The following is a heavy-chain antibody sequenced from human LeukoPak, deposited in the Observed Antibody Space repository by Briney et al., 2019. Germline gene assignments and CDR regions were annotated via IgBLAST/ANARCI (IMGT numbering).Heavy chain of an antibody. CDR2: IYYSGST. V-gene: IGHV4-59*01. Sequence: SETLSLTCTVSGGSISSYYWSWIRQPPGEGLEWIGYIYYSGSTNYNPSLKSRVTISVDTSKNQFSLKLSSVTAADTAVYYCARVSSSWYYFDYWGQGTLVTVSS. D-gene: IGHD6-13*01. CDR1: GGSISSYY. CDR3: ARVSSSWYYFDY. J-gene: IGHJ4*02.